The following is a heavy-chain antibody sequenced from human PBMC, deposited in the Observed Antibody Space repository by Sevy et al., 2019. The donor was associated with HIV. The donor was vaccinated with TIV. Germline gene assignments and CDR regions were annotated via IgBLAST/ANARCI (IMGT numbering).Heavy chain of an antibody. V-gene: IGHV3-30*18. D-gene: IGHD3-10*02. Sequence: GGYLRLSCSAFGFNFQTFGMHWVRQAPGKGPEWVAVISSDGINHNYAASVKGRFTIYRDNSKSQLFLQMNSLTPNDTAVYDSTKESIRGTYIRGDFDHWGQGTLVTVSS. J-gene: IGHJ4*02. CDR1: GFNFQTFG. CDR2: ISSDGINH. CDR3: TKESIRGTYIRGDFDH.